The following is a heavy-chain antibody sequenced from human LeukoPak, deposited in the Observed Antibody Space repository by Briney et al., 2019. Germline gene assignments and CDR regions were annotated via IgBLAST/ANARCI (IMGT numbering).Heavy chain of an antibody. V-gene: IGHV3-7*01. CDR1: GFTFSSPW. CDR2: IKGDGSLI. CDR3: TRAPRADDIIFDS. Sequence: GGSLRLSCEASGFTFSSPWMNWVRQAPGKGLEWVANIKGDGSLIYYMDSVKGRFTISRDNAKNSMYLQMNSLRAEDTAVYYCTRAPRADDIIFDSWGQGTLVTVSS. D-gene: IGHD3-9*01. J-gene: IGHJ4*02.